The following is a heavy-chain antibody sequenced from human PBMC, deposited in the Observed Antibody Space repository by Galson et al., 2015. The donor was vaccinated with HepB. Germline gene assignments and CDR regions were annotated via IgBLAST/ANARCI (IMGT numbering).Heavy chain of an antibody. CDR3: AKGSGYSGFQRGMDV. V-gene: IGHV3-30*18. CDR2: ISYDGSNK. D-gene: IGHD5-12*01. J-gene: IGHJ6*02. CDR1: GFTFSSYG. Sequence: SLRLSCAASGFTFSSYGMHWVRQAPGKGLEWVAVISYDGSNKYYADSVKGRFTISRDNSKNTLYLQMNSLRAEDTAVYYCAKGSGYSGFQRGMDVWGQGTTVTVSS.